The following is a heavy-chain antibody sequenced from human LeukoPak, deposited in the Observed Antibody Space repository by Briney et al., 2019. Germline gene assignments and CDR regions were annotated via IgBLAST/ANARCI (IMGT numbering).Heavy chain of an antibody. Sequence: PSETLSLTCAVYGGSFSGYYWSWIRQPPGKGLEWIGEINHSGSTNYNPSLKSRVTISVDTSKNQFSLKLSSVTAADTAVYYCARIDNSPGWLLIDYWGQGTLVTVSS. D-gene: IGHD6-19*01. CDR1: GGSFSGYY. CDR2: INHSGST. CDR3: ARIDNSPGWLLIDY. V-gene: IGHV4-34*01. J-gene: IGHJ4*02.